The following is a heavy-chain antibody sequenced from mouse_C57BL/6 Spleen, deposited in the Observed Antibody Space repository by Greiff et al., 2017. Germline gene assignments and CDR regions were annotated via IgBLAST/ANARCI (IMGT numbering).Heavy chain of an antibody. CDR3: ARGSYYSNYEYFDV. J-gene: IGHJ1*03. D-gene: IGHD2-5*01. V-gene: IGHV3-6*01. Sequence: EVQLQESGPGLVKPSQSLSLTCSVTGYSITSGYYWNWIRQFPGNKLEWMGYISYDGSTNYNPSHKNRISITRDTSKNQFFLKLNSVTTEDTATYYCARGSYYSNYEYFDVWGTGTTVTVSS. CDR1: GYSITSGYY. CDR2: ISYDGST.